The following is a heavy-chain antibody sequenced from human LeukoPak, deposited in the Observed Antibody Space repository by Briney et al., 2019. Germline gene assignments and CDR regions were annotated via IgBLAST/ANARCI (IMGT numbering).Heavy chain of an antibody. CDR2: ISGSGGST. J-gene: IGHJ4*02. CDR3: ARLGWNRNYYGSGNYGFDY. D-gene: IGHD3-10*01. V-gene: IGHV3-23*01. Sequence: GGSLRLSCAASGFTFSSYAMSWVRQAPGKGLEWVSAISGSGGSTYYADSVKGLFIISDDNSKNTLYLKMNRLRAEDTAVYYCARLGWNRNYYGSGNYGFDYWGQGTLVTVSS. CDR1: GFTFSSYA.